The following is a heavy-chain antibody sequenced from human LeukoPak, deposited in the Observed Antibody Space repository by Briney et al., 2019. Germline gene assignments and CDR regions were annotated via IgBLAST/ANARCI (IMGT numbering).Heavy chain of an antibody. CDR1: GFTFSGYS. D-gene: IGHD3-22*01. V-gene: IGHV3-21*01. Sequence: GGSLRLSCAASGFTFSGYSMSWVRQAAGKGLECVSFIRSSGSHIYYADSVKGRLTISRDNAKNSLYLEMNSLRAEDTAVYYCARAYYDSSGPGAYYFDYWGQGTLVTVSS. CDR2: IRSSGSHI. CDR3: ARAYYDSSGPGAYYFDY. J-gene: IGHJ4*02.